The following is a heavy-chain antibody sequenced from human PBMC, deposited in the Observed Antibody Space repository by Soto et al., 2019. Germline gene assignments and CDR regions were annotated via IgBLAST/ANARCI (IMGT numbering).Heavy chain of an antibody. CDR2: ISAYNGNT. D-gene: IGHD3-22*01. Sequence: QVQLVQSGAEVKKPGASVKVSCKASGYTFTSYGISWVRQAPGQGLEWMGWISAYNGNTNYAQQLQGRVTMTTDTSTSTAYMELRSLRSDDTAVYYCARDRNPVYYYDSSGYPAGNYWGQGTLVTVSS. CDR3: ARDRNPVYYYDSSGYPAGNY. J-gene: IGHJ4*02. V-gene: IGHV1-18*04. CDR1: GYTFTSYG.